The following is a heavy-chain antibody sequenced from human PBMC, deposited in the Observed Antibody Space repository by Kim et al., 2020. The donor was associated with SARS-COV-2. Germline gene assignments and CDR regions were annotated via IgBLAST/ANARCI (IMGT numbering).Heavy chain of an antibody. D-gene: IGHD6-13*01. CDR3: ARVLAAGDAFDL. CDR2: ISISSAYR. CDR1: GFSFSIYK. J-gene: IGHJ3*01. Sequence: GGSLRLSCAASGFSFSIYKMNWVRQAPGKGLEWVSSISISSAYRYHADSVKGRFTISRDNAKNSLYLQMNSLRAEDTAVYYCARVLAAGDAFDLWGPGTMVTVSA. V-gene: IGHV3-21*01.